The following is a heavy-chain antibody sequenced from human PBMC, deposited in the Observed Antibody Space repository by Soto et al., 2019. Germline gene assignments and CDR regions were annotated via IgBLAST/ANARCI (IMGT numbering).Heavy chain of an antibody. D-gene: IGHD1-7*01. CDR3: ARKPNWNYVTRPEEENWFDP. J-gene: IGHJ5*02. CDR2: IYPGGVNI. V-gene: IGHV1-46*01. Sequence: GASVTVSCKASRYSFTKHYMHLLRQAPGQGLEWMGTIYPGGVNIGYAQKFKGRVTMTKDTSTSTVYMELNSLTSEDTAVYYCARKPNWNYVTRPEEENWFDPWG. CDR1: RYSFTKHY.